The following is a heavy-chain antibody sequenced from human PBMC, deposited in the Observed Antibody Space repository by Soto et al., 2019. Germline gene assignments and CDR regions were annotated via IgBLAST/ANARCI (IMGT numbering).Heavy chain of an antibody. CDR2: IIPIFGTA. D-gene: IGHD2-15*01. Sequence: QVQLVQSGAEVQKPGSSVKVSCKASGGTFSSYAISWVRQAPGQGLEWMGGIIPIFGTANYAQKYQGRVTITAYQSSSTAYMELSSLRSEDTAVYYCARAGYGGKLLSSQYYYYYGMDVWCQGSTVTVSS. V-gene: IGHV1-69*19. CDR1: GGTFSSYA. J-gene: IGHJ6*02. CDR3: ARAGYGGKLLSSQYYYYYGMDV.